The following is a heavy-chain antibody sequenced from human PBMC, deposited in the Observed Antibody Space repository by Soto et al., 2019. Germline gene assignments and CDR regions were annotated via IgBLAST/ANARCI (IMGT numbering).Heavy chain of an antibody. D-gene: IGHD1-1*01. CDR2: LPPRGDTP. Sequence: SGFNLSTATMKWLSQAPVKGLEWVSGLPPRGDTPHYQDSVKGRFTISRDTSKNTLSLQLNTLRADDTAVYYCAKDKPGTTSFDYWGQGSLVTAPQ. J-gene: IGHJ4*02. V-gene: IGHV3-23*01. CDR1: GFNLSTAT. CDR3: AKDKPGTTSFDY.